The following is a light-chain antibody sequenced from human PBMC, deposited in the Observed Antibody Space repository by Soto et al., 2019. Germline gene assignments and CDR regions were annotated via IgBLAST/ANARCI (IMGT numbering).Light chain of an antibody. Sequence: DIVMTQSPDSLAVSLGERATINCKSSQSVLYSSNNKNYLAWYQQKPGQPPKLLIYWASTRESGVPDRFSGSGSGTDVTLTISSLQAEDVAVYYCQQYYSTPQTFGPGTKVDIK. CDR1: QSVLYSSNNKNY. CDR2: WAS. CDR3: QQYYSTPQT. V-gene: IGKV4-1*01. J-gene: IGKJ3*01.